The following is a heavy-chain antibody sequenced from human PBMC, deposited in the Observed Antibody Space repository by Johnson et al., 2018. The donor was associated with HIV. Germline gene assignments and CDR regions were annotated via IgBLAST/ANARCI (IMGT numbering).Heavy chain of an antibody. J-gene: IGHJ3*01. CDR2: SRWNGGRT. CDR3: AKGGIADSHYTPGPFDL. Sequence: VQLVESGGRVVRPGESLRLSCAASGFTFAHYGMSWVRQGPGTGLVLVSGSRWNGGRTSYADSVKGPFTISRDNSKNTLYLQMNSLRAEATAVYYCAKGGIADSHYTPGPFDLWGQGTVVTVSS. V-gene: IGHV3-20*04. CDR1: GFTFAHYG. D-gene: IGHD6-13*01.